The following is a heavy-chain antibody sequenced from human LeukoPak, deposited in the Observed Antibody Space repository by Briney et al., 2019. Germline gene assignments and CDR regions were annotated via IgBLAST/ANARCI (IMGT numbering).Heavy chain of an antibody. CDR2: IIPIFGTA. CDR1: GGTFSSYA. Sequence: ASVKVSCKASGGTFSSYAISWVRQAPGQGLEWMGGIIPIFGTANYAQKFQGRVTITADESTSTACMELSSLRSEDTAVYYCARRHGTIFGVVPTPRDYYYYMDVWGKGTTVTVSS. V-gene: IGHV1-69*13. J-gene: IGHJ6*03. CDR3: ARRHGTIFGVVPTPRDYYYYMDV. D-gene: IGHD3-3*01.